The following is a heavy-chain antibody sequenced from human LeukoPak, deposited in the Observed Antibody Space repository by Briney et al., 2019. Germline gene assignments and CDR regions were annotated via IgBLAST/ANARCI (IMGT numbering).Heavy chain of an antibody. V-gene: IGHV1-69*13. Sequence: SVKVSCKASGGTFSSYAICWVRQAPGQGLEWMGGIIPIFGTANYAQKFQGRVTITADESTSTAYMELSSLRSEDTAVYYCARARLVVWLADAFDIWGQGTMVTVSS. CDR2: IIPIFGTA. CDR3: ARARLVVWLADAFDI. CDR1: GGTFSSYA. D-gene: IGHD2-8*02. J-gene: IGHJ3*02.